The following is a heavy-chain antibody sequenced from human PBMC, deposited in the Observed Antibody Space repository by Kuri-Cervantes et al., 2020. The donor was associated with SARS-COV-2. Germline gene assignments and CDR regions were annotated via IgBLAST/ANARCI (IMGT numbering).Heavy chain of an antibody. Sequence: GGSLRLSCAASGFTFSSYSMNWVRQAPGKGLEWVSSISSSSSYIYYADSVKGRFTISRDNARNSLYLQMNSLRAEDTAVCYCATPREYYDSSGSFDYWGQGTLVTVSS. CDR3: ATPREYYDSSGSFDY. V-gene: IGHV3-21*01. CDR2: ISSSSSYI. D-gene: IGHD3-22*01. CDR1: GFTFSSYS. J-gene: IGHJ4*02.